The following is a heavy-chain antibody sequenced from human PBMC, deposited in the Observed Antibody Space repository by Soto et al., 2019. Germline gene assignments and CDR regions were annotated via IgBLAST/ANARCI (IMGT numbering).Heavy chain of an antibody. CDR2: IYYSGST. CDR3: DRDRFYLHGTDYFDY. V-gene: IGHV4-30-4*01. CDR1: GGSISSGDYY. J-gene: IGHJ4*02. Sequence: QVQLQESGPGLVKPSQTLSLTCTVSGGSISSGDYYWSWIRQPPGKGLEWIGYIYYSGSTYYNPSLKSRVTISVDTSKNQFSLKLSSVTAADTAVYYCDRDRFYLHGTDYFDYCGQGTLVTVSS. D-gene: IGHD1-1*01.